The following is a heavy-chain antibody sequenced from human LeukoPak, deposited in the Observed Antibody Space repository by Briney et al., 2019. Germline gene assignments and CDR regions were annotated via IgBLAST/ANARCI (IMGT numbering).Heavy chain of an antibody. D-gene: IGHD6-13*01. CDR1: GFTFDEYA. J-gene: IGHJ5*02. Sequence: GGSLRLSCAASGFTFDEYAMHRVRQAPGKGLEWVSGITWNSGRIGYADSVKGRFTISRDNAKNSLYLQMNSLRPEDTALYYCGKGTSSSWDYNWFDPWGQGTLVTVSS. V-gene: IGHV3-9*01. CDR2: ITWNSGRI. CDR3: GKGTSSSWDYNWFDP.